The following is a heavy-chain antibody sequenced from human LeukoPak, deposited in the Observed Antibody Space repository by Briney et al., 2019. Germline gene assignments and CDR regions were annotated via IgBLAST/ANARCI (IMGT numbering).Heavy chain of an antibody. Sequence: GASVKVSCKASGGTFSSYAISWVRQAPGQGLEWMGWISAYNGNTNYAQQLQGRVTMTTDTSTSTAYMELRSLRSDDTAVYYCAITAAYSYGYFDYWGQGTLVTVSS. CDR2: ISAYNGNT. CDR3: AITAAYSYGYFDY. V-gene: IGHV1-18*01. CDR1: GGTFSSYA. D-gene: IGHD5-18*01. J-gene: IGHJ4*02.